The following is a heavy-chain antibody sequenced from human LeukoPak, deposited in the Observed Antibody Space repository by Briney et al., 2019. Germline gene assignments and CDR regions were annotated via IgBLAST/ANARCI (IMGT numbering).Heavy chain of an antibody. CDR2: ISGYNGNT. Sequence: ASVKVSCKASGYRFTSYGISWVRQAPGQGLEWMGWISGYNGNTNYEQKIQGRVTMTTDTSTSTAYMEVRSLRSDDTAVYYCARASRVYYDSSGYYPKDDAFDIWGQGTMVTVSS. CDR1: GYRFTSYG. CDR3: ARASRVYYDSSGYYPKDDAFDI. J-gene: IGHJ3*02. V-gene: IGHV1-18*01. D-gene: IGHD3-22*01.